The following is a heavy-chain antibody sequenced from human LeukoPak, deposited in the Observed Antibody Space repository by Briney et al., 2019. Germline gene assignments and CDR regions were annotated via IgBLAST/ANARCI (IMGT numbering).Heavy chain of an antibody. CDR1: GGSISSGGYS. CDR3: ARETLYSSLFDY. Sequence: SETLSLTCAVSGGSISSGGYSWSWIRQPPGKGLEWIGEINHSGSTNYNPSLKSRVTISVDTSKNQFSLKLSSVTAADTAVYYCARETLYSSLFDYWGQGTLVTVSS. J-gene: IGHJ4*02. V-gene: IGHV4-34*01. D-gene: IGHD6-19*01. CDR2: INHSGST.